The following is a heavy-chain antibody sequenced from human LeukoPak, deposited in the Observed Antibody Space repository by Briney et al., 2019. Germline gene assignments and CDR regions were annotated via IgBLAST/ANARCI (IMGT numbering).Heavy chain of an antibody. J-gene: IGHJ6*02. CDR1: GFTFSSYA. Sequence: GRSLRLSCAASGFTFSSYAMHWVRQAPGKGLEWVAVTSYDGSNKYYADSVKGRFTISRDNSKNTLYLQMNSLRAEDTAVYYCARSGAFGELFFYGMDVWGQGTTVTVSS. V-gene: IGHV3-30-3*01. CDR3: ARSGAFGELFFYGMDV. CDR2: TSYDGSNK. D-gene: IGHD3-10*01.